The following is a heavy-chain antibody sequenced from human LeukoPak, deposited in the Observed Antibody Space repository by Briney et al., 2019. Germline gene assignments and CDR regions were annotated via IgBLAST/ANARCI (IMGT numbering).Heavy chain of an antibody. J-gene: IGHJ6*02. CDR1: GFSFDDYA. D-gene: IGHD3-10*01. V-gene: IGHV3-9*01. CDR3: TTLYGSGMDV. Sequence: GRSLRLSCAASGFSFDDYAMHWVRQAPGKGLEWVSGISWNSGSIGYADSVKGRFTISRDNAKNSLYLQMNSLKTEDTAVYYCTTLYGSGMDVWGQGTTVTVS. CDR2: ISWNSGSI.